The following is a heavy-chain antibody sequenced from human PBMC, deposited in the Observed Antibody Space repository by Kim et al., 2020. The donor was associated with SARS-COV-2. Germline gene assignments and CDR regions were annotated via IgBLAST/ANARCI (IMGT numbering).Heavy chain of an antibody. D-gene: IGHD3-22*01. J-gene: IGHJ3*02. CDR3: ARHRTYDSSGYYPDAFDI. Sequence: IRVTISVDTSKNQFSLKLSSVTAVDTAVYYCARHRTYDSSGYYPDAFDIWGQGTMVTVSS. V-gene: IGHV4-59*08.